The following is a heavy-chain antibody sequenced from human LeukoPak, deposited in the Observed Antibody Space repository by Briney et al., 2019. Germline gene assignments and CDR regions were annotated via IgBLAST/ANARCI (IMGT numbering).Heavy chain of an antibody. CDR3: ARAVGSTNSLYAY. CDR1: GYTLTGYY. V-gene: IGHV1-2*02. D-gene: IGHD2-15*01. J-gene: IGHJ4*02. Sequence: ASVKVSCKASGYTLTGYYMHWVRQAPGQGLEWMEWINPHSGGTNYAQKFQGRVTMTRDTSISTAYMELSRLTSDDTAVYYCARAVGSTNSLYAYWGQGTLVTVSS. CDR2: INPHSGGT.